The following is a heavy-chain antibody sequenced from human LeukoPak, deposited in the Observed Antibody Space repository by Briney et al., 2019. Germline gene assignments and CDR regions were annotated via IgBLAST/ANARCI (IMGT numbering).Heavy chain of an antibody. D-gene: IGHD6-13*01. V-gene: IGHV3-7*01. Sequence: GGSLRLSCATSGFTFTNYWMTWVRQAPGKGLEWVANINQNGVEMYYVESLKGRFTISRDSGRNSLFLQMNSLRAEDTAVYYCARDFGSAAAIYEYWGQGTLVTVSS. CDR2: INQNGVEM. CDR1: GFTFTNYW. J-gene: IGHJ4*02. CDR3: ARDFGSAAAIYEY.